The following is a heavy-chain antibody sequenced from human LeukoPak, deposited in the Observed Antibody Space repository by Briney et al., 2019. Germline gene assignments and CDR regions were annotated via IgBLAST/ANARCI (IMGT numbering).Heavy chain of an antibody. V-gene: IGHV3-21*01. J-gene: IGHJ5*01. CDR2: ISNTGSYT. Sequence: GGSLRLSCAASGFTFSGYSLTWVRQAPGKGLEWVSSISNTGSYTYYLDSVKGRFTISRDNAKNSTFLQMNSLRAEDTAVYYCARGRYSSSWYGSWGQGTLVTVSS. D-gene: IGHD6-13*01. CDR1: GFTFSGYS. CDR3: ARGRYSSSWYGS.